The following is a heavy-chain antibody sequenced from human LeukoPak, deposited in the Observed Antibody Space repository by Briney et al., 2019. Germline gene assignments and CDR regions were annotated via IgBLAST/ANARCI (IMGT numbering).Heavy chain of an antibody. Sequence: QPGGSLRLSCAASGFIFSSYGMHWVRQAPGKGLEWVAFIRYDGNNKYYADSVEGRFTISRDNSKNTLYLQMNSLRAEDTAVYYCAGVGATGAFDYWGQGTLVTVSS. D-gene: IGHD1-26*01. CDR2: IRYDGNNK. J-gene: IGHJ4*02. CDR1: GFIFSSYG. CDR3: AGVGATGAFDY. V-gene: IGHV3-30*02.